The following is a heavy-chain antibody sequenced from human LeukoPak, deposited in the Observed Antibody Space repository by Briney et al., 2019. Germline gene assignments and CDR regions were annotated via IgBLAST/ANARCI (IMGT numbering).Heavy chain of an antibody. J-gene: IGHJ3*02. D-gene: IGHD3-3*01. Sequence: ASVKVSCKASGYTFTSYAMNWVRQAPGQGLEWMGWINTNTGNPTYAQGFTGRFVFSLDTSVSTAYLQISSLKAEDTAVCYCAREFHGGRHPRSDDAFDIWGQGTMVTVSS. CDR2: INTNTGNP. CDR1: GYTFTSYA. CDR3: AREFHGGRHPRSDDAFDI. V-gene: IGHV7-4-1*02.